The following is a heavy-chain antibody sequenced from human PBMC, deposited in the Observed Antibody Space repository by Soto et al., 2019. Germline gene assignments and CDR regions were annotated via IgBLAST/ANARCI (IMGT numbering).Heavy chain of an antibody. Sequence: RASVKVSCKASGYTFTSYAMHWVRQAPGQRLEWMGWINAGNGNTKYSQKFQGRVTITRDTSASTAYMELSSLRSEDTAVYYCARDRGKEGIAVAGTRVVYYYYYYMDVWGKGTTVTVSS. CDR1: GYTFTSYA. D-gene: IGHD6-19*01. J-gene: IGHJ6*03. V-gene: IGHV1-3*01. CDR3: ARDRGKEGIAVAGTRVVYYYYYYMDV. CDR2: INAGNGNT.